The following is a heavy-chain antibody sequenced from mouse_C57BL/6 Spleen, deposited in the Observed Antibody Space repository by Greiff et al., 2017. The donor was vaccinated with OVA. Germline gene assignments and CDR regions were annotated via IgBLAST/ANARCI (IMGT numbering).Heavy chain of an antibody. V-gene: IGHV1-15*01. CDR1: GYTFTDYE. D-gene: IGHD5-5*01. J-gene: IGHJ4*01. CDR3: TNYHRDYYAMDY. CDR2: IDPETGGT. Sequence: QVQLKESGAELVRPGASVTLSCKASGYTFTDYEMHWVKQTPVHGLEWIGAIDPETGGTAYNQKFKGKAILTADKSSSTAYMELRSLTSEDSAVYYCTNYHRDYYAMDYWGQGTSVTVSS.